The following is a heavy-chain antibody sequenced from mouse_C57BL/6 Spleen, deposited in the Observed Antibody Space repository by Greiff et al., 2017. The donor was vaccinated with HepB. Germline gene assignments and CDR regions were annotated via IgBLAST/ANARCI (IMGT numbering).Heavy chain of an antibody. D-gene: IGHD1-1*01. CDR3: AREYTTVVAPFAY. CDR2: ISYDGSN. CDR1: GYSITSGYY. V-gene: IGHV3-6*01. Sequence: EVKLQESGPGLVKPSQSLSLTCSVTGYSITSGYYWNWIRQFPGNKLEWMGYISYDGSNNYNPSLKNRISITRDTSKNQFFLKLNSVTNEDTATYYCAREYTTVVAPFAYWGQGTLVTVSA. J-gene: IGHJ3*01.